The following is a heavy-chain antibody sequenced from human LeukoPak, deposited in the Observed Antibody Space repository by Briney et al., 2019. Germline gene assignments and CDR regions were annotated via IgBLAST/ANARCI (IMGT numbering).Heavy chain of an antibody. CDR1: GFAFSFFA. V-gene: IGHV3-23*01. Sequence: GGSLRLSCEASGFAFSFFAMSWLRQAPGKGLEWVSTINANSGTRSYAASVRGRFTISRDNSKNTLYLQLNTLRADDTAVYYCAKPISGGLAVTADWFAPWGQGTPVVVSS. CDR2: INANSGTR. J-gene: IGHJ5*01. D-gene: IGHD6-19*01. CDR3: AKPISGGLAVTADWFAP.